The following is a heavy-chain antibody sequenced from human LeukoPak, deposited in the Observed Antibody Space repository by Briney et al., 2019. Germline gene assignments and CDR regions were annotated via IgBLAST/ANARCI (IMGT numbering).Heavy chain of an antibody. CDR1: GGSFSGYY. J-gene: IGHJ4*02. CDR3: ARATGEEGYYFDY. CDR2: INHSGST. Sequence: SETLSLTCAVYGGSFSGYYWSWIRQPPGKGLEWIGEINHSGSTNYNPSLKSRVTISVDTSKNQFSLKLSSVTAADTAVYYCARATGEEGYYFDYWGQGTLVTVSS. V-gene: IGHV4-34*01. D-gene: IGHD1-1*01.